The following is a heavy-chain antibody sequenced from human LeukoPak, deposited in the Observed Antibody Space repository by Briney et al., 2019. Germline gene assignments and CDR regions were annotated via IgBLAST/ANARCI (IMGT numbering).Heavy chain of an antibody. CDR2: IIPIFGTA. D-gene: IGHD2-2*01. CDR3: ARDWSPRMVVVPAATYYYYYGMDV. V-gene: IGHV1-69*13. CDR1: GGTFSSYA. Sequence: SVKVSCKASGGTFSSYAISWVRQAPGQGLEWMGGIIPIFGTANYAQKFQGRVTITADESTSTAYMELSSLRSEDTAVYYCARDWSPRMVVVPAATYYYYYGMDVWGQGTTVTVSS. J-gene: IGHJ6*02.